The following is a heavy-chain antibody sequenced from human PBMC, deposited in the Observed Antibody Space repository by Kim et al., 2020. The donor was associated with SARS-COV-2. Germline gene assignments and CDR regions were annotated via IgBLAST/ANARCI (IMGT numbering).Heavy chain of an antibody. CDR2: VSGTGGST. Sequence: GGSLRLSCAASGFIFNTYAMSWVRQAPGKGLEWVATVSGTGGSTYYADPVKGRFIISRDNSRSVLYLQLDNLRVDDTARCYCSALGYGSKGFFYWGQGTL. CDR3: SALGYGSKGFFY. V-gene: IGHV3-23*01. J-gene: IGHJ4*02. D-gene: IGHD5-12*01. CDR1: GFIFNTYA.